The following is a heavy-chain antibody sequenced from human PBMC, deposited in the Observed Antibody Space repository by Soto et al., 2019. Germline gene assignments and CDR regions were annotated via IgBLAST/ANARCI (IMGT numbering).Heavy chain of an antibody. Sequence: ASVKVSCKASGYTFTNYGISWVRQAPGQGLEWMGWISAYNGNTNYAQKLQGRVTMTTDTSTSTAYMELRSLRSDDTAVYYCAREVIVVVPAANTARGYYGMDVWGQGTTVTVSS. D-gene: IGHD2-2*01. CDR3: AREVIVVVPAANTARGYYGMDV. CDR2: ISAYNGNT. V-gene: IGHV1-18*01. J-gene: IGHJ6*02. CDR1: GYTFTNYG.